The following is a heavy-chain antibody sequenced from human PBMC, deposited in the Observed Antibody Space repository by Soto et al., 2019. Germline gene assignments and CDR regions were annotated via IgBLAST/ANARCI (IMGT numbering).Heavy chain of an antibody. V-gene: IGHV4-59*11. CDR3: ARMGPLYATTYWFFDL. Sequence: PSETLSLTCNVSGGSIGSHYWTWIRQPPGKGLEWIGYVYSSGGTNYNPSLKSRVILSVDTSKNQFSLKMNYVTAADTAVHYCARMGPLYATTYWFFDLWGRGTLVTVSS. J-gene: IGHJ2*01. D-gene: IGHD2-8*01. CDR1: GGSIGSHY. CDR2: VYSSGGT.